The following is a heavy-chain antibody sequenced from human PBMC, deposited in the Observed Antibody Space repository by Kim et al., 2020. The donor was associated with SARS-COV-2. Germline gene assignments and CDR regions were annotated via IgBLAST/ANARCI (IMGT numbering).Heavy chain of an antibody. CDR1: GYTFTSYG. D-gene: IGHD2-2*01. Sequence: ASVKVSCKASGYTFTSYGISWVRQAPGQGLEWMGWISAYNGNTNYAQKLQGRVTMTTDTSTSTAYMELRSLRSDDTAVYYCARVKGNRMAGCRSTSCLHDYWGQGTLVTVSS. CDR3: ARVKGNRMAGCRSTSCLHDY. V-gene: IGHV1-18*01. CDR2: ISAYNGNT. J-gene: IGHJ4*02.